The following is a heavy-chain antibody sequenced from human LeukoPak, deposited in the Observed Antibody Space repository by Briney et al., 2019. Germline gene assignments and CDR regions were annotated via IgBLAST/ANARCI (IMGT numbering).Heavy chain of an antibody. Sequence: SETLSLTCTVSGGSISSYYWSWIRQPPGKGLEWIGYIYDSGSTNYNPSLKSRVTISVDTSKNQFSLKLSSVTAADTAVYYCARGLRYFDYWGQGTLVTVSS. D-gene: IGHD2-15*01. V-gene: IGHV4-59*01. CDR3: ARGLRYFDY. CDR1: GGSISSYY. J-gene: IGHJ4*02. CDR2: IYDSGST.